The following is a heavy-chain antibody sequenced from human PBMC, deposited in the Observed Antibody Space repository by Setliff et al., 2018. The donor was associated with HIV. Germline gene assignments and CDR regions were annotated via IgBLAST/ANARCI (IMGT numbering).Heavy chain of an antibody. CDR3: ARDVTIFGVAPAFFDY. Sequence: PSETLSLTCAVYGGSFSGYYWSWIRQPPGKGLEWIGEINHSGSTNYNPSLKSRVTISVDMSKNQFSLKLSSVTAADTAVYYCARDVTIFGVAPAFFDYWGQGTLVTVSS. J-gene: IGHJ4*02. CDR1: GGSFSGYY. D-gene: IGHD3-3*01. CDR2: INHSGST. V-gene: IGHV4-34*01.